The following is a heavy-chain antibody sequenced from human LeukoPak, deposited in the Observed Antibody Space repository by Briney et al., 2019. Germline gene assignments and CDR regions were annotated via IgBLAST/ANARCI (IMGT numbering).Heavy chain of an antibody. V-gene: IGHV4-59*01. D-gene: IGHD3-10*01. J-gene: IGHJ6*02. CDR3: ARGGMVPTNYYYYYAMDV. CDR1: GGSISSYC. Sequence: SETLSLTCTVSGGSISSYCWSWIRQSPGKGLEWIGYIYYSGSTNYNPSLKSRVTISVDTSKNQFSLKLSSVTAADTAVYYCARGGMVPTNYYYYYAMDVWGQGTTVTVSS. CDR2: IYYSGST.